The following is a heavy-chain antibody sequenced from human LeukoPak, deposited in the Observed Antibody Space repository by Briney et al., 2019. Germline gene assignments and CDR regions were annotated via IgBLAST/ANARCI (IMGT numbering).Heavy chain of an antibody. CDR2: ISAYNGNT. D-gene: IGHD1-26*01. CDR3: ARGLGGSGSYFLTFDY. J-gene: IGHJ4*02. Sequence: SVSLACKASGYTFTTYSINWVRQAPGQGLEWMGWISAYNGNTKYAQKVQGRVTMTTDTSTSTAYMQLRSLRSDDTAVYYCARGLGGSGSYFLTFDYWGEGNLVTVSS. V-gene: IGHV1-18*01. CDR1: GYTFTTYS.